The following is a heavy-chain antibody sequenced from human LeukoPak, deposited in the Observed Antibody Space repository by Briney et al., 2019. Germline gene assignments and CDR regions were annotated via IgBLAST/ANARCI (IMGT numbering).Heavy chain of an antibody. V-gene: IGHV1-18*01. Sequence: VASVKVSCKASGYTFTSYGISWVRQAPGQGLEWMGWISAYNGNTNYAQKLQGRVTMTTDTSTSTAYMELRSLRSDDTAVYYCARDGPKVAGTGKEVDYWGQGTLVTVSS. J-gene: IGHJ4*02. CDR2: ISAYNGNT. D-gene: IGHD6-19*01. CDR1: GYTFTSYG. CDR3: ARDGPKVAGTGKEVDY.